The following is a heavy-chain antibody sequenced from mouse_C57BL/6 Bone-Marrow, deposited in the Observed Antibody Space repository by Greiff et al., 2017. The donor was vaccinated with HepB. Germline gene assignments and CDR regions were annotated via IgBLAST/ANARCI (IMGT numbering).Heavy chain of an antibody. Sequence: VQLQQPRAELVKPGASVKLSCKASGYTFTSYWMHWVKQRPGQGLEWIGMIHPNSGSTNYNEKFKSKATLTVDKSSSTAYMQLSSLTSEDSAVYYCARFYPAYFDYWGQGTTLTVSS. CDR2: IHPNSGST. CDR1: GYTFTSYW. J-gene: IGHJ2*01. CDR3: ARFYPAYFDY. V-gene: IGHV1-64*01.